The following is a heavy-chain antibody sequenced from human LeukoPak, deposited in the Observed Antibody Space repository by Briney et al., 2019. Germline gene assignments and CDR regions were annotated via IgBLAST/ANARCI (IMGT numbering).Heavy chain of an antibody. J-gene: IGHJ6*02. CDR2: INANSGGT. Sequence: ASVKVSCKASGYTFTSYYMHWVRQAPGQGLEWMGIINANSGGTNYARDFQGRITMTRDTSTSTVYMELSSLRSEDAAVYYCARDHYYYYYGMDVWGQGTTVTVSS. V-gene: IGHV1-46*01. CDR3: ARDHYYYYYGMDV. CDR1: GYTFTSYY.